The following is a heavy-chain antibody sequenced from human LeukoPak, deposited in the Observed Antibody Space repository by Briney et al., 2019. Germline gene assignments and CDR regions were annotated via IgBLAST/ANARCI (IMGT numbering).Heavy chain of an antibody. CDR1: GYTLTELS. CDR2: FDPEDGET. J-gene: IGHJ4*02. V-gene: IGHV1-24*01. Sequence: ASVKVSCKVSGYTLTELSMHWVRQAPGKGLEWMGGFDPEDGETIYAQKFQGRVTMTEDTSTDTAYMELSSLGSEDTAVYYCATLGEPVPAAMGWGQGTLVTVSS. D-gene: IGHD2-2*01. CDR3: ATLGEPVPAAMG.